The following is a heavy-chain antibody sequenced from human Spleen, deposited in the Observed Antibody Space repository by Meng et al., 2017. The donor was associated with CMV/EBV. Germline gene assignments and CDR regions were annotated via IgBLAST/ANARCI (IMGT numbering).Heavy chain of an antibody. Sequence: ASVKVSCKASGYTFTAHYFHWVRQAPGQGLEWMGWFHPHRGDTNYAQQFQGRVTLTRDTSINTGYMELTRLTSDDTAVYYCARDNNWGPDYWGQGTLVTVSS. CDR2: FHPHRGDT. D-gene: IGHD7-27*01. CDR3: ARDNNWGPDY. J-gene: IGHJ4*02. CDR1: GYTFTAHY. V-gene: IGHV1-2*02.